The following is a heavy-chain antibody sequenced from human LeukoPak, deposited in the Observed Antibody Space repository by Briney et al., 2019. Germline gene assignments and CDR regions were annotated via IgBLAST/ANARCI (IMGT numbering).Heavy chain of an antibody. CDR2: IKQDGGEK. CDR3: ARYFDYYDSSGYFDY. D-gene: IGHD3-22*01. Sequence: GGSLRLSCAASGYTFISYWMSCVRHAPGEGLEWVSNIKQDGGEKYYVDSVRDGLTISRDNDKNSLYLQMNSLRAEDTAVYYCARYFDYYDSSGYFDYWGQGTLVTVSS. V-gene: IGHV3-7*01. J-gene: IGHJ4*02. CDR1: GYTFISYW.